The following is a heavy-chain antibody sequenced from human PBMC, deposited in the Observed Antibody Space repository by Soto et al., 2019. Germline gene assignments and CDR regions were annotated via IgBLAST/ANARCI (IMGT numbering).Heavy chain of an antibody. Sequence: NPSETLSLTCTVSGGSISSGGYYWSWIRQHPGKGLEWIGYIYYSGSTYYNPSLKSRVTISVDTSKNQFSLKLSSVTAADTAVYYCARVALGACSGGSCYRYYYYYGMDVWGQGTTVTVSS. CDR3: ARVALGACSGGSCYRYYYYYGMDV. J-gene: IGHJ6*02. CDR2: IYYSGST. D-gene: IGHD2-15*01. CDR1: GGSISSGGYY. V-gene: IGHV4-31*03.